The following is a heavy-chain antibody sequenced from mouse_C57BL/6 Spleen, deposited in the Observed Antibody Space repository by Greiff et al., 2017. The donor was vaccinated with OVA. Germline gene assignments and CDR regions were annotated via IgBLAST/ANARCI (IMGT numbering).Heavy chain of an antibody. Sequence: QVQLQQPGAELVKPGASVKLSCKASGYTFTSYWMHWVKQRPGQGLEWIGMIHPNSGSTNYNEKFKSKATLPVDKSSSPAYMQLSSLTSEDSAVYYCARGGYPWSFDVWGTGTTVTVSS. V-gene: IGHV1-64*01. CDR2: IHPNSGST. J-gene: IGHJ1*03. CDR3: ARGGYPWSFDV. CDR1: GYTFTSYW. D-gene: IGHD2-2*01.